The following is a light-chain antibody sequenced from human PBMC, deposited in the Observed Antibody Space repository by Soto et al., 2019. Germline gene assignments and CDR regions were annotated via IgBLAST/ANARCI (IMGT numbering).Light chain of an antibody. V-gene: IGLV2-8*01. CDR2: DVS. Sequence: QSALTQPPSASGSPGQSVTISCTGTSSDVGGYNYVSWYQQHPGKAPRLMIYDVSKRPSGVPDRFSGSKSGNTASLTVSGLQAEEEADYSSSSYAGTNIHYVFGTGTKVTVL. J-gene: IGLJ1*01. CDR3: SSYAGTNIHYV. CDR1: SSDVGGYNY.